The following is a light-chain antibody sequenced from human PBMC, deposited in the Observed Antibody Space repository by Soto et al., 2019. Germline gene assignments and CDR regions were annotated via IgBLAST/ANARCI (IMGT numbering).Light chain of an antibody. Sequence: QSVLTQPPSASGTPGQRVTISCSGSSSNIGSNTVNWYQQLPGTAPKLLIYSNNQRPSGVPDRFSGSKSGTSASLAISGLQSEDVADYYCAAWDDSLKVVFGGGTTLTVL. CDR3: AAWDDSLKVV. CDR1: SSNIGSNT. CDR2: SNN. J-gene: IGLJ2*01. V-gene: IGLV1-44*01.